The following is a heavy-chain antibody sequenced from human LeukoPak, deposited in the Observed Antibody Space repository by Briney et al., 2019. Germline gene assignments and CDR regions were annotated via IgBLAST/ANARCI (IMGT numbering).Heavy chain of an antibody. V-gene: IGHV3-7*01. D-gene: IGHD3-22*01. CDR1: GFTFSSYW. CDR2: IKLDGSEK. CDR3: ARPDYYVSSGYSPDAFDI. J-gene: IGHJ3*02. Sequence: GSLRLSCAASGFTFSSYWMSWVRQAPGKGPEWVAKIKLDGSEKYYVDSVKGRFTISRDNAKNSLYLQMNSLRAEDTAVYYCARPDYYVSSGYSPDAFDIWGQGTMVTVSS.